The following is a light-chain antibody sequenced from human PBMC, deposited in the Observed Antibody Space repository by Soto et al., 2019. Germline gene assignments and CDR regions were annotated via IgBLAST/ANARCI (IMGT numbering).Light chain of an antibody. CDR3: QQHSHWPPWT. V-gene: IGKV3-11*01. CDR2: AAS. Sequence: EVVLTQSPATLSLSPGERATLSCRASQNVRAFLDRYQQTPGPSPRLLINAASHRATGIPDRFSGSGSGTDFTLTISSLEPEDFAVYYCQQHSHWPPWTFGQGTRVELQ. J-gene: IGKJ1*01. CDR1: QNVRAF.